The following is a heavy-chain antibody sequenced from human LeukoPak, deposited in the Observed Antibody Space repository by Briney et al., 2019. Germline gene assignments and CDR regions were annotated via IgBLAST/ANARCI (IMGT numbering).Heavy chain of an antibody. V-gene: IGHV4-59*08. CDR1: GGSISSYY. CDR2: IYYSGST. CDR3: ARGLLVAATYFDY. J-gene: IGHJ4*02. D-gene: IGHD2-15*01. Sequence: SETLSLTCTVSGGSISSYYWSWIRQPPGKGLEWIGYIYYSGSTNYNPSLKSRVTISVDTSKSQFSLKLSSVTAADTAVYYCARGLLVAATYFDYWGQGTLVTVSS.